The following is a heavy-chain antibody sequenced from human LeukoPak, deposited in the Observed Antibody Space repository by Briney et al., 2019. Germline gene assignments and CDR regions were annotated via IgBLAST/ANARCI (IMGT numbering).Heavy chain of an antibody. CDR3: ARRHIVAYKYYFDY. CDR2: IYYSGST. D-gene: IGHD2-21*01. CDR1: GGSISSSSYY. J-gene: IGHJ4*02. V-gene: IGHV4-39*01. Sequence: SETLSLTCTVSGGSISSSSYYWGWIRQPPGKGLEWIGSIYYSGSTYHNPSLKSRVTISVDTSKNQFSLKLSSVTAADTAVYYCARRHIVAYKYYFDYWGQGTLVTVSS.